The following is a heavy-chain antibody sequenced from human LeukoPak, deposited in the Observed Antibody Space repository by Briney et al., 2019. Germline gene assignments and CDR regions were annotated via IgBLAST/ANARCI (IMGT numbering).Heavy chain of an antibody. CDR2: ISNDGNNQ. CDR3: AKDWLFGNHQFDH. J-gene: IGHJ4*02. V-gene: IGHV3-30*18. D-gene: IGHD1-14*01. CDR1: GFTFSTYG. Sequence: GGSLRLSCAGSGFTFSTYGMHWVRQAPGKGLEWVAGISNDGNNQYYADSVKGRFTISRDNSKNTLFLQMSRLTTEDTAVYYCAKDWLFGNHQFDHWGQGTLVTVSS.